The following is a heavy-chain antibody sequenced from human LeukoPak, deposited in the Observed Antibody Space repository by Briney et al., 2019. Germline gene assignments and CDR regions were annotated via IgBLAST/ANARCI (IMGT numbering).Heavy chain of an antibody. CDR1: GFNFSLYS. Sequence: TGGSLRLSCAASGFNFSLYSMNWVRQAPGQGLEWMGRIIPILGIANYAQKFQGRVTITADKSTSTAYMELSSLRSEDTAVYYCASYTITMAGGEEFDYWGQGTLVTVSS. V-gene: IGHV1-69*02. CDR3: ASYTITMAGGEEFDY. CDR2: IIPILGIA. J-gene: IGHJ4*02. D-gene: IGHD3-10*01.